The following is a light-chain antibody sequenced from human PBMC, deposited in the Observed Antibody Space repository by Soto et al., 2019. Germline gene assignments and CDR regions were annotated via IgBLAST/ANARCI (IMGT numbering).Light chain of an antibody. CDR1: QRVAKF. Sequence: EIVLTQSPDTLSLSPGESATLSCRASQRVAKFLAWYQQKGGHAPRLLIFDASTRATGVPGRFNGSGSGTAFTLTINSLQPDDAAVYFCQQRTTWPLTFGGGTKAEVK. CDR3: QQRTTWPLT. V-gene: IGKV3-11*01. J-gene: IGKJ4*01. CDR2: DAS.